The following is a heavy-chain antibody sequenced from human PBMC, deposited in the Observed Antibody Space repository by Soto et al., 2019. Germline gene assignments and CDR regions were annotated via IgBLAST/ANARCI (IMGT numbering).Heavy chain of an antibody. CDR1: GASFSGYF. V-gene: IGHV4-34*01. Sequence: PSETLSLTCAVYGASFSGYFWTWIRQPPGKGLEWIGEINHSGSTNYNPSLKNQVTISVDTSKKQFSLRLTSARSADTAVYYCARHTGGDYVPYYYYMDVWGKGTTVTVSS. D-gene: IGHD4-17*01. CDR3: ARHTGGDYVPYYYYMDV. J-gene: IGHJ6*03. CDR2: INHSGST.